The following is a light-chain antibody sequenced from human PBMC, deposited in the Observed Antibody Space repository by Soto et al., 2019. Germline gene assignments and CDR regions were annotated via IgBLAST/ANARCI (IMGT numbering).Light chain of an antibody. CDR3: QHYNSYSEA. V-gene: IGKV3D-15*01. Sequence: DIVLTQSPATLSVSPGARSTLSCRASQSVSESLAWYQQKPGQAPRLLIYDASNRATGIPDRFSASGSGTDFTLTISSLQPDDFATYYCQHYNSYSEAFGQGTKVDIK. J-gene: IGKJ1*01. CDR2: DAS. CDR1: QSVSES.